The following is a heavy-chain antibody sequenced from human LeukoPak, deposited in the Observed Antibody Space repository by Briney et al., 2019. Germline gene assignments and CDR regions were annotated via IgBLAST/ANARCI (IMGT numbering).Heavy chain of an antibody. J-gene: IGHJ5*02. CDR2: IYYSGST. Sequence: SETLSLTCTGSGGSISSYYWSWIRQPPGKGLEWIGYIYYSGSTNYNPPLKSRVTISLHMSKSQFSLKLTSVTPADTAIYYCAREANSRWFDPWGQGTLVIVSS. CDR1: GGSISSYY. V-gene: IGHV4-59*01. CDR3: AREANSRWFDP. D-gene: IGHD1-7*01.